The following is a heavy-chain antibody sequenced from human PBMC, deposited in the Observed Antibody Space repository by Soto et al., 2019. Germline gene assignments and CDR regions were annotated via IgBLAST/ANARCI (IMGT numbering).Heavy chain of an antibody. CDR3: ARGYCSGGSCSGYYMDV. CDR2: INSDGSST. Sequence: EVQLVESGGGLVQPGGSLRLSCAASGFTFSSYWMHWVRQAPGKGLVWVSRINSDGSSTSYADSVKGRFTISRDNAKNTLYLQMNSLGAEDTAVYYCARGYCSGGSCSGYYMDVWGKGTTVTVSS. CDR1: GFTFSSYW. V-gene: IGHV3-74*01. D-gene: IGHD2-15*01. J-gene: IGHJ6*03.